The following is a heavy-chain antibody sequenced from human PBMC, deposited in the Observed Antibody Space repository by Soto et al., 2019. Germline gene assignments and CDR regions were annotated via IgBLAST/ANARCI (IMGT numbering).Heavy chain of an antibody. J-gene: IGHJ6*02. CDR3: ARAYTGRLPRRADYYYAMDV. Sequence: CLRLSCATSGFTFSNFDMHWVRQVPGKGLEWVSAIGAARDPYYLGSVKGRFTISRENAKNSVYLQMNDLRAGDSAVYYCARAYTGRLPRRADYYYAMDVWGQGTTVTVSS. V-gene: IGHV3-13*05. D-gene: IGHD2-2*02. CDR2: IGAARDP. CDR1: GFTFSNFD.